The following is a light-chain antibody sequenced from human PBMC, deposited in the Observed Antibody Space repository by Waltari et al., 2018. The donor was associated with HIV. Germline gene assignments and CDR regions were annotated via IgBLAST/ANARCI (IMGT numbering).Light chain of an antibody. CDR3: QAWTSPGSI. CDR2: QND. Sequence: SSDWSQPPSVSVSSGHTVTITCSGDNLGHKHVYWYQQMPGQSPVLVMSQNDKRPSGIPERFSGSKSGNTASRTISGTQTLEEATYYCQAWTSPGSIFGGGTILTVL. J-gene: IGLJ2*01. V-gene: IGLV3-1*01. CDR1: NLGHKH.